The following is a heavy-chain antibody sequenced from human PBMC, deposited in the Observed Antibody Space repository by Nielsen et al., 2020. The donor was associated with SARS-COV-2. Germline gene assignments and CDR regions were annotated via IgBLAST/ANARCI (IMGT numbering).Heavy chain of an antibody. CDR2: INYGGTT. CDR3: ARMKDTLGGLLSYDGFYI. J-gene: IGHJ3*02. CDR1: GVSITFYY. Sequence: SEALSLTCSVSGVSITFYYWTWIRQLPGKGLEWIGYINYGGTTRYSPDFKSRVVMSLDAFTGQVSLSLSSVTTADTAVYYCARMKDTLGGLLSYDGFYIWGQGTSVTVSS. D-gene: IGHD5-18*01. V-gene: IGHV4-59*01.